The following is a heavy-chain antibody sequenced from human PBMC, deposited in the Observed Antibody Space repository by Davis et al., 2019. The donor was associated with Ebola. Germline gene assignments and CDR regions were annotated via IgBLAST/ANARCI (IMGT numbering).Heavy chain of an antibody. V-gene: IGHV3-30*18. CDR3: AKDVRWSGYDLYGDPFDY. J-gene: IGHJ4*02. CDR2: ISYDGSNK. CDR1: GFTFSSYG. D-gene: IGHD5-12*01. Sequence: GGSLRLSCAASGFTFSSYGMHWVRQAPGKGLEWVAVISYDGSNKYYADSVKGRFTISRDNSKNTLYLQMNSLRAEDTAVYYCAKDVRWSGYDLYGDPFDYWGQGTLVTASS.